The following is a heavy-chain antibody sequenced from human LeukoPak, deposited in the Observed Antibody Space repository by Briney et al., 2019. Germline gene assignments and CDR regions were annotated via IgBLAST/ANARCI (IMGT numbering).Heavy chain of an antibody. Sequence: SETLSLTCTVSGGSISSGDYYWSWIRQPPGKGLEWIGYIYYSGSTYYNPSLKSRVTISVDTSKNQFSLKLSSVTAADTAVYYCARGAAMVWFDPWGQGTLVTVSS. D-gene: IGHD2-2*01. V-gene: IGHV4-30-4*01. CDR1: GGSISSGDYY. CDR3: ARGAAMVWFDP. CDR2: IYYSGST. J-gene: IGHJ5*02.